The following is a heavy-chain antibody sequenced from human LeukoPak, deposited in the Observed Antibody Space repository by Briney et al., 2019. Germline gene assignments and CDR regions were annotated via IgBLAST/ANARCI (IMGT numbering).Heavy chain of an antibody. V-gene: IGHV3-23*01. Sequence: GGSLRLSCAASGFTFSSYAMSWVRQAPGKGLEWVSAISGSGGSTYYADSVKGRFTISRDNSKNTLYLQMNSLRAEDTAVYFCARRRYNWNAIDYWGQGTLVTVSS. D-gene: IGHD1-20*01. CDR3: ARRRYNWNAIDY. J-gene: IGHJ4*02. CDR1: GFTFSSYA. CDR2: ISGSGGST.